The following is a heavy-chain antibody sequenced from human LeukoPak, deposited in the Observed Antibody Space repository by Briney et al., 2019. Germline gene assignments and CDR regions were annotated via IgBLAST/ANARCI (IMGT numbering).Heavy chain of an antibody. CDR3: ARIDCSSTSRPNDY. CDR1: GFTFSSYW. V-gene: IGHV3-7*01. Sequence: PGGSLRLSCAASGFTFSSYWMSWVRQAPGKGLEWVANIKQDGSEKYYVDSVKGRFTISRDNAKNSLYLQMNSLRAEDTAVYYCARIDCSSTSRPNDYWGQGTLVTVSS. J-gene: IGHJ4*02. D-gene: IGHD2-2*01. CDR2: IKQDGSEK.